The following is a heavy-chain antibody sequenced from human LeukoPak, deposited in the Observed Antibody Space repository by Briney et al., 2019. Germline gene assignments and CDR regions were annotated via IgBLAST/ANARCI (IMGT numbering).Heavy chain of an antibody. CDR3: ARDRITYYYGSGSPLGY. Sequence: ASVKVSCKASGYTFTSYGISWVRQAPGQGLEWMGWISAYNGNTNYAQKLQGRVTMTTDTSTSTAYMELRSLRSDDTAVYYCARDRITYYYGSGSPLGYWGQGTPVTVSS. D-gene: IGHD3-10*01. CDR2: ISAYNGNT. J-gene: IGHJ4*02. V-gene: IGHV1-18*01. CDR1: GYTFTSYG.